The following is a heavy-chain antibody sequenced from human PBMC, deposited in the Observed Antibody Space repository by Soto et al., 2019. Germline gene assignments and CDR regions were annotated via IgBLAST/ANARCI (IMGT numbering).Heavy chain of an antibody. V-gene: IGHV4-30-2*01. CDR3: ARKMASRGSYEYWFDP. J-gene: IGHJ5*02. Sequence: QLQLQESGSGLVKPSQTLSLTCAVSGGSISSGGYSWSWIRQPPGKGLEWIGYIYHSGSTYYNPSLKSRVTRSVDRSKNQFSLKLSSVTAADTAVYYCARKMASRGSYEYWFDPWGQGILVTVSS. CDR1: GGSISSGGYS. CDR2: IYHSGST. D-gene: IGHD1-26*01.